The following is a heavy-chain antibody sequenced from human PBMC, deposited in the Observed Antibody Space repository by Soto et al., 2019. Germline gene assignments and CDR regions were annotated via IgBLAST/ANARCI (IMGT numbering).Heavy chain of an antibody. D-gene: IGHD6-13*01. CDR2: ISSDGSYK. V-gene: IGHV3-21*01. CDR1: GFTFSSHS. J-gene: IGHJ4*02. Sequence: EVQLVESGGGLVKPGGSLRLSCAASGFTFSSHSMNWVRQAPGKGLEWVSSISSDGSYKFSEESVEGRFTVSRDNAKNSLYLQMNSLRADDTAVYYCARGFSSWLYWFDYWGPGTLVTVSS. CDR3: ARGFSSWLYWFDY.